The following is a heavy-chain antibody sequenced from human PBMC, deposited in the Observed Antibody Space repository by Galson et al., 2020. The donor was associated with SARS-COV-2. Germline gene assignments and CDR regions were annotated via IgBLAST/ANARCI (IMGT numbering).Heavy chain of an antibody. Sequence: GGSLRLSCSASGFAFSNYEMNWVRQAPGTGLEWVSVISGSGSDKRYADSVKGRFTISRDNAKNSMFVEMNSLRDGDTAVYYCARGVGCGSAWSDGYWGQGALVAVSS. J-gene: IGHJ4*02. D-gene: IGHD3-3*01. CDR3: ARGVGCGSAWSDGY. CDR2: ISGSGSDK. CDR1: GFAFSNYE. V-gene: IGHV3-48*03.